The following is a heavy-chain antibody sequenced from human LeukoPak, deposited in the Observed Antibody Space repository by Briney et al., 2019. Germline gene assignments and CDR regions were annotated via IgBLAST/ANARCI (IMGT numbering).Heavy chain of an antibody. Sequence: GGSLRLSCAASGFTFSSYWMSWVRQAPGKGLEWVASTKQDGGEKYYVDSVKGRFTISRDNAESSLYLQMNSLRAEDTAVYYCARDGSTGAVDFDYWGQGTLVTVSS. CDR2: TKQDGGEK. CDR1: GFTFSSYW. V-gene: IGHV3-7*05. CDR3: ARDGSTGAVDFDY. J-gene: IGHJ4*02. D-gene: IGHD7-27*01.